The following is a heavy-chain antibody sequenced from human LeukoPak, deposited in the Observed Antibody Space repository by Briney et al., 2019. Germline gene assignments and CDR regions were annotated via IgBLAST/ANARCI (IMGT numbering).Heavy chain of an antibody. Sequence: PSETLSLTCTVSDGSISSYYWSWIRQPAGKGLEWIGRIYSSGSTNYNPSLKSRVAMSVDTSKSQFSLKLSSVTAADTAVYYCARDATYYDFWSGYYRWFDPWGQGTLVTVSS. CDR2: IYSSGST. V-gene: IGHV4-4*07. CDR3: ARDATYYDFWSGYYRWFDP. J-gene: IGHJ5*02. CDR1: DGSISSYY. D-gene: IGHD3-3*01.